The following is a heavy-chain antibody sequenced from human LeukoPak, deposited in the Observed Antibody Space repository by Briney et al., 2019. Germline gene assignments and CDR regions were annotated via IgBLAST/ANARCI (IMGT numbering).Heavy chain of an antibody. CDR3: ARTSGYSYGRYYYYMDV. V-gene: IGHV1-8*01. CDR1: GYTFTSYD. J-gene: IGHJ6*03. Sequence: ASVKVSCKASGYTFTSYDINWVRQATGQGLEWMGWMNPNSGNTGYAQKFQGRVTITRNTSISTAYMELSSLRSEDTAVYYCARTSGYSYGRYYYYMDVWGKGTTVTVSS. CDR2: MNPNSGNT. D-gene: IGHD5-18*01.